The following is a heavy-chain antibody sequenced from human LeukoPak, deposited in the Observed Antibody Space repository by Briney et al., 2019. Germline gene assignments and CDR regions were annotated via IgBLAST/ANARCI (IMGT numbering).Heavy chain of an antibody. CDR3: ARQVTTGTDAFDI. J-gene: IGHJ3*02. V-gene: IGHV4-39*01. CDR1: GGSISSSSYY. CDR2: IYYSGST. D-gene: IGHD4-17*01. Sequence: SETLSLTCTVSGGSISSSSYYWGWIRQPPGKGLEWIGGIYYSGSTYYNPSLKSRVTISVDTSKNQFSLKLSSVTAADTAVYYCARQVTTGTDAFDIWGQGTMVTVSS.